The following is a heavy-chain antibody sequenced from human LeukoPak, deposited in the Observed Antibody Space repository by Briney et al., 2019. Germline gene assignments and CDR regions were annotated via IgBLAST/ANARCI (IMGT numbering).Heavy chain of an antibody. CDR1: GLSFRGYA. J-gene: IGHJ4*02. V-gene: IGHV3-49*04. D-gene: IGHD3-22*01. Sequence: PGGSLRLSCRGSGLSFRGYAVGWVRQAPGKGLEWVGFIRDKVSGGTTEYVASVRGRFTISRDDSRSIAYLQMTRLKTEDTAVYYCTINYYNGSLYEDYWGQGTLVTVSS. CDR2: IRDKVSGGTT. CDR3: TINYYNGSLYEDY.